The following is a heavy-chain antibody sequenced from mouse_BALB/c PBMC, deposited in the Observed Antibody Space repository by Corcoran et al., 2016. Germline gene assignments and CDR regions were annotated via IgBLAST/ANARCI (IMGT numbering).Heavy chain of an antibody. CDR3: ARNYGDDRRWYVEV. V-gene: IGHV1-9*01. D-gene: IGHD2-2*01. Sequence: QVQLQQSGAELMKPGASVKISCKATGYTFSSYWIEWVKQRPGHGLEWIGEILPGSGSTTYNEKFKGKATFTAVTSSNTAYMQRISLTSEDSAVYYCARNYGDDRRWYVEVWGAGTTVTVSS. CDR2: ILPGSGST. CDR1: GYTFSSYW. J-gene: IGHJ1*01.